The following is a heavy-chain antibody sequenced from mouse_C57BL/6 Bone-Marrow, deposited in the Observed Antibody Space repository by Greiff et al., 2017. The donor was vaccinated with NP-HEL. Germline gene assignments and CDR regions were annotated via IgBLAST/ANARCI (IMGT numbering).Heavy chain of an antibody. CDR1: GYTFTDYE. CDR3: TRGRRKMDY. V-gene: IGHV1-15*01. Sequence: QVQLQQSGAELVRPGASVTLSCKASGYTFTDYEMHWVKQTPVHGLEWIGAIDPETGGPAYNQKFKGKAILTADKSSSTAYSELRSLTSEDAAVYYCTRGRRKMDYWGQGTSVTVSS. CDR2: IDPETGGP. J-gene: IGHJ4*01.